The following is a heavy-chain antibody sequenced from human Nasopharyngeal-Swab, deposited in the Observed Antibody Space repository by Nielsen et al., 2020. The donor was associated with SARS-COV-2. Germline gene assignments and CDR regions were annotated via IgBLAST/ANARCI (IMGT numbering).Heavy chain of an antibody. CDR1: GLTFDNYE. V-gene: IGHV3-48*03. CDR3: ARASRGWS. CDR2: ISTSGATI. J-gene: IGHJ5*02. D-gene: IGHD6-19*01. Sequence: GGSLRLLCAACGLTFDNYEMNWVRQAPGKGLEWVSYISTSGATIHYAGSVRGRFTISRDNAKKSLHLQMNSLRAEDTAVYYCARASRGWSWGQGTPVTVSS.